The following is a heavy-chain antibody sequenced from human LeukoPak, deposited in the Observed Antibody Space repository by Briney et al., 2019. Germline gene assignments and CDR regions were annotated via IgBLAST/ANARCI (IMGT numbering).Heavy chain of an antibody. CDR1: GGSFSGYY. CDR2: INHSGST. CDR3: ARLFGLYYYYYYMDV. V-gene: IGHV4-34*01. Sequence: SETLSLTCAVYGGSFSGYYWSWIRQPPGKGLEWIGEINHSGSTNYNPSLKSRVTISVDTSKNQFSLKLSSVTAADTAVYYCARLFGLYYYYYYMDVWGKGTTVTISS. J-gene: IGHJ6*03. D-gene: IGHD3-16*01.